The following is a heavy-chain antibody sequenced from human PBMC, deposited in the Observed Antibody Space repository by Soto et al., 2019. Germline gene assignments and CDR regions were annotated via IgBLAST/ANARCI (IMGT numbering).Heavy chain of an antibody. Sequence: GGSLRVSCAASVFTFSIFAMSWVRQSPGKGLEWVSTISGSGGSTYYADAVKGRFTISRDNSMGTLYLQMKSLRVEDTAIYYCAKEVSLGSTVDLGYWGQGAMVTVSS. J-gene: IGHJ4*02. CDR3: AKEVSLGSTVDLGY. D-gene: IGHD7-27*01. CDR1: VFTFSIFA. V-gene: IGHV3-23*01. CDR2: ISGSGGST.